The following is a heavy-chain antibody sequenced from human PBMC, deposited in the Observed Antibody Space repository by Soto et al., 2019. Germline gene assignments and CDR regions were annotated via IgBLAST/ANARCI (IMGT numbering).Heavy chain of an antibody. CDR1: GGSISSGGYY. D-gene: IGHD2-2*02. V-gene: IGHV4-31*03. CDR2: IYYSGST. J-gene: IGHJ5*02. Sequence: PSETLSLTCTVSGGSISSGGYYWSWIRQHPGKGLEWIGYIYYSGSTYYNPSLKSRVTISVDTSKNQFSLKLSSVTAADTAVYYCARTAPDLVPAAIVGPNWFAPWXQGTLVTVSS. CDR3: ARTAPDLVPAAIVGPNWFAP.